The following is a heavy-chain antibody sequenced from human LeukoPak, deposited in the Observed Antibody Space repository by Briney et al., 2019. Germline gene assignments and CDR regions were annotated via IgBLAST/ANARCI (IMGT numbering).Heavy chain of an antibody. J-gene: IGHJ4*02. V-gene: IGHV3-74*01. CDR1: GFTFSTYW. CDR3: VRHSGSGSYYNLDH. D-gene: IGHD3-10*01. CDR2: INSDGSST. Sequence: GGSLRLSCAASGFTFSTYWMHWVRQAPGKGLVWVSRINSDGSSTSYADSVKGRFTISRDNAKNTLYLQMNSLRAEDTAVYSCVRHSGSGSYYNLDHWGQGTLVTVSS.